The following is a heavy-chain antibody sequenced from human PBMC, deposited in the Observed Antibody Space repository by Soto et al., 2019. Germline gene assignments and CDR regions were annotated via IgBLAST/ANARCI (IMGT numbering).Heavy chain of an antibody. V-gene: IGHV1-69*01. D-gene: IGHD2-15*01. CDR2: IIPIFGTA. J-gene: IGHJ3*02. CDR1: GGTFSSYA. CDR3: ERVKGYCSGGSCNDDAFDI. Sequence: QVQLVQSGAEVKKPGSSVKVSCKASGGTFSSYAISWVRQAPGQGLEWMGGIIPIFGTANYAQKFQGRVTITADEATSTASMELSSLRSEDTDVSYCERVKGYCSGGSCNDDAFDIWGQGTMVTVSS.